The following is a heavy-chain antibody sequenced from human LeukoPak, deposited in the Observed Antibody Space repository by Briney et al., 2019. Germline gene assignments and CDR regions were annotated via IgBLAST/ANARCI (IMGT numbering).Heavy chain of an antibody. CDR2: ISSSSSYI. CDR1: GFTFSSYS. V-gene: IGHV3-21*01. CDR3: ARERGGRIGYYYGMDV. D-gene: IGHD2-15*01. J-gene: IGHJ6*02. Sequence: PGGSLRLSCASSGFTFSSYSMNWVRQAPGKGPEWVSSISSSSSYIYYADSVKGRFTISRDNAKNSLYLQMNSLRAEDTAVYYCARERGGRIGYYYGMDVWGQGTTVTVSS.